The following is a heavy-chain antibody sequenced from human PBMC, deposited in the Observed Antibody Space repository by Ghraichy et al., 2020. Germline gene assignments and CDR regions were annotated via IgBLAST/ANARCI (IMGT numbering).Heavy chain of an antibody. D-gene: IGHD6-13*01. Sequence: RGSLRLSCAASGFTFSDYSMNWVRQAPGKGLEWVSYISPSSSTIYYTDSVKGRFTISRDNAKNSLYLQMNSLRDEDTAVYYCARDPLPGIAAAGPIPRYNWFDPWRQGTLVTVSS. J-gene: IGHJ5*02. CDR1: GFTFSDYS. V-gene: IGHV3-48*02. CDR3: ARDPLPGIAAAGPIPRYNWFDP. CDR2: ISPSSSTI.